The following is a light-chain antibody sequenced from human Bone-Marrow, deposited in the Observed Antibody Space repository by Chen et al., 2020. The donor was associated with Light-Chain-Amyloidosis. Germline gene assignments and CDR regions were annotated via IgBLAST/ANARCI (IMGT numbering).Light chain of an antibody. V-gene: IGKV1-39*01. J-gene: IGKJ1*01. CDR3: QQSYSTPT. CDR2: AAS. CDR1: QGISSY. Sequence: DIQMTQSPSSLSASVGDRVTITCRASQGISSYLNWYQQKPGKAPKLLIYAASSLQSGVPSRFSGSGSVTDFTLSISIMQPEDFATDYCQQSYSTPTVGRGTKEEIK.